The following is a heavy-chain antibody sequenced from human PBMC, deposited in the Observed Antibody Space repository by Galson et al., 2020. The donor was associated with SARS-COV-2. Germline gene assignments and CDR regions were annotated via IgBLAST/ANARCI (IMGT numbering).Heavy chain of an antibody. CDR3: ARAWGVGAQRESFDP. D-gene: IGHD1-26*01. CDR1: GFTVTGSY. CDR2: IYLGGTT. V-gene: IGHV3-53*01. J-gene: IGHJ5*02. Sequence: GGSLRLSCAASGFTVTGSYMSWVRQAPGKGLEWVSDIYLGGTTYYADSVKGRFTISRDTSNNTLLLQMNNLRVEDTAVYYCARAWGVGAQRESFDPWGQGSLGAVS.